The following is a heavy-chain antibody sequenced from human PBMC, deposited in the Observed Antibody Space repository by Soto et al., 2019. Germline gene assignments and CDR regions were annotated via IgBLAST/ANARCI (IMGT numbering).Heavy chain of an antibody. CDR1: GGSISSGDYY. J-gene: IGHJ6*02. Sequence: PSETLSLTCTVSGGSISSGDYYWSWIRQPPGKGLEWIGYIYYSGSTYYNPSLKSRVTISVDTSKNQFSLKLSSVTAADTAVYYCARENGDYGMDVWGQGTTVTVSS. V-gene: IGHV4-30-4*01. D-gene: IGHD4-17*01. CDR2: IYYSGST. CDR3: ARENGDYGMDV.